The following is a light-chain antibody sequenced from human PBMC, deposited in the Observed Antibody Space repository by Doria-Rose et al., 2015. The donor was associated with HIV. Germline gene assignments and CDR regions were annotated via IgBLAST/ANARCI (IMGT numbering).Light chain of an antibody. CDR2: WAS. CDR1: QSLLYTSKNY. J-gene: IGKJ3*01. V-gene: IGKV4-1*01. CDR3: QQYYDTPS. Sequence: DIRVTQSPESLGMSLGERATLNCKSNQSLLYTSKNYLAWYQQKPGQPTKFLIYWASTRQSAVPARFSGSGSVTDFTLTISSLEAEDVAVYYCQQYYDTPSFGPGTTVDIK.